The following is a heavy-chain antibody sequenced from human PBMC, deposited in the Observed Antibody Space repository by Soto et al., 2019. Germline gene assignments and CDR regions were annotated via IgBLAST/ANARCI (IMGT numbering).Heavy chain of an antibody. CDR2: INHSGST. V-gene: IGHV4-34*01. Sequence: SETLSLTCAVYGGSFSGYYWSWIRQPPGKGLEWIGEINHSGSTNYNPSLKSRVTISVDMSKNQFSLKLSSVTAADTAVYYCARTRSSGRLGWFDPWGQGTLVTVSS. CDR1: GGSFSGYY. D-gene: IGHD3-10*01. CDR3: ARTRSSGRLGWFDP. J-gene: IGHJ5*02.